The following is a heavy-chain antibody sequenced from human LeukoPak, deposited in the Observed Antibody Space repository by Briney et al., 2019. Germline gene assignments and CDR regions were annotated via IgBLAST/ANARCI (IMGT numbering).Heavy chain of an antibody. D-gene: IGHD2-2*01. CDR1: GGSFSGYY. CDR3: ASAGDIVVVPAATTGGFDI. Sequence: SETLSLTCAVYGGSFSGYYWSWIRQPPGKGLEWIGEISHSGSTNYNPSLKSRVTISVDTSKNQFSLKLSSVTAADTAVYYCASAGDIVVVPAATTGGFDIWGQGTMVTVSS. J-gene: IGHJ3*02. V-gene: IGHV4-34*01. CDR2: ISHSGST.